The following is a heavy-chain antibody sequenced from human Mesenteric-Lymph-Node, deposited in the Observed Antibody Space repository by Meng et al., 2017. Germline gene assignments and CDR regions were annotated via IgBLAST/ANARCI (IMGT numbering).Heavy chain of an antibody. CDR3: ARGDSGSYYVYYLTTFDWDLNFDY. Sequence: GESLKISCAASGFTFSSYAMHWVRQAPGKGLEWVAVISYDGSNKYYADSVKGRFTISRDNSKNTLYLQMNSLRAEDTAVYYCARGDSGSYYVYYLTTFDWDLNFDYWGQGTLVTVSS. CDR2: ISYDGSNK. CDR1: GFTFSSYA. J-gene: IGHJ4*02. V-gene: IGHV3-30*04. D-gene: IGHD1-26*01.